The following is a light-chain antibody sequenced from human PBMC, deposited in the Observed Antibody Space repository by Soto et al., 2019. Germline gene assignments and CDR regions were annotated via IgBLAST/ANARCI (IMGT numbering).Light chain of an antibody. CDR2: DVT. V-gene: IGLV2-11*01. J-gene: IGLJ2*01. Sequence: QSALTQPRSVSGSPGQSVTISCTGTSSDVGGYNYVSWYQQHPGKAPKLMIYDVTKRPSGVPDRFSGSKSDNTASLTISGLQSGDEADYYCCSYAGGSVIFGGGTKVTVL. CDR3: CSYAGGSVI. CDR1: SSDVGGYNY.